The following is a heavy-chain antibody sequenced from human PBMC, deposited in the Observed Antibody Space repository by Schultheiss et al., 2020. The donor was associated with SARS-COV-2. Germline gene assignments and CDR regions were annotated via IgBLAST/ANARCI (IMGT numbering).Heavy chain of an antibody. D-gene: IGHD3-22*01. CDR1: GFTFSSYW. J-gene: IGHJ6*02. V-gene: IGHV3-74*01. CDR2: INSDGSST. Sequence: GGSLRLSCAASGFTFSSYWMHWVRQAPGKGLVWVSRINSDGSSTSYADSVKGRFTISRDNAKNTLYLQMNSLRAEDTAVYYCARDYYDSSGYYYGVRYYYYGMDVWGQGTTVTVSS. CDR3: ARDYYDSSGYYYGVRYYYYGMDV.